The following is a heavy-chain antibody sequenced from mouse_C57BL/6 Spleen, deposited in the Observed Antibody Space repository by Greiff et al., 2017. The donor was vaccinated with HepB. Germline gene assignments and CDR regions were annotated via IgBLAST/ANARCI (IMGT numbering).Heavy chain of an antibody. D-gene: IGHD1-1*01. V-gene: IGHV1-55*01. CDR1: GYTFTSYW. J-gene: IGHJ1*03. CDR2: IYPGSGST. Sequence: QVQLQQSGAELVKPGASVKMSCKASGYTFTSYWVTWVKQRPGQGLEWIGDIYPGSGSTNYNEKFKSKATLTVDTSSSTAYMQLSSLTSEDSAVYYCARGGSTVVATGYWYFDVWGTGTTVTVSS. CDR3: ARGGSTVVATGYWYFDV.